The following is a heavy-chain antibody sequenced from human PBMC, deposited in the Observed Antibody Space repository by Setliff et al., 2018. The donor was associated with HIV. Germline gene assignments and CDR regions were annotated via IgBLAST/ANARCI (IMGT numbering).Heavy chain of an antibody. V-gene: IGHV4-61*09. J-gene: IGHJ4*02. CDR3: ARGFEGFDS. Sequence: PSETLSLTCTVSGGSISSGTYHWSWIRQPAGKGLEWIGHMYTSGSTKYNPSLKGRVTISVDRSKNQFSLKLRAETAADTAVYYCARGFEGFDSWGQGTLVTVSS. CDR1: GGSISSGTYH. D-gene: IGHD3-3*01. CDR2: MYTSGST.